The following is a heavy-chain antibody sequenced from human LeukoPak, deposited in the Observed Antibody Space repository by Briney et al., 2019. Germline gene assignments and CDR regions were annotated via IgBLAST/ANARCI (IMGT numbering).Heavy chain of an antibody. V-gene: IGHV3-21*01. CDR1: GFTFSSYS. CDR2: ISTSSSYI. J-gene: IGHJ4*02. D-gene: IGHD3-10*01. Sequence: GGSLRLSCAASGFTFSSYSMNWVRQAPGEGLEWVSSISTSSSYIYYADSVKGRFTISRDNAKNSLYLQMNSLRAEDTAVYYCARSFWWFGEFSPFDYWGQGTLVTVSS. CDR3: ARSFWWFGEFSPFDY.